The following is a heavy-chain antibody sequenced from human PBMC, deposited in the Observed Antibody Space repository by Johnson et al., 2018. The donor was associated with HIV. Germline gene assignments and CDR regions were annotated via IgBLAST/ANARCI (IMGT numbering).Heavy chain of an antibody. CDR3: AREGEPDGIDM. J-gene: IGHJ3*02. D-gene: IGHD3-16*01. V-gene: IGHV3-30*04. Sequence: QVQLVESGGGVVQPGGSLRLSCAASGFTFSSYAMHWVRQAPGKGLEWVAVISYDGSNKYYADSVKGRFTISRDNSKNTLYLQMNSLRAEDTAVYYCAREGEPDGIDMWGQGTMVTVSS. CDR2: ISYDGSNK. CDR1: GFTFSSYA.